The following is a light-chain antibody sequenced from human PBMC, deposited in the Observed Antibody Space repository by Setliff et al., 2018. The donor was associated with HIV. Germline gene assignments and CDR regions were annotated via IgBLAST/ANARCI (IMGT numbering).Light chain of an antibody. Sequence: QSALTQPASVSGSPGQSITISCTGTSNDIGLYNFVSWYQQHPGKVPQLIIFDVTIRPSGVSIRFSGSKSGNTASMTISGLQAEDEADYYCSSLTGTRKFVFGTGTKVTVL. CDR1: SNDIGLYNF. J-gene: IGLJ1*01. V-gene: IGLV2-14*03. CDR3: SSLTGTRKFV. CDR2: DVT.